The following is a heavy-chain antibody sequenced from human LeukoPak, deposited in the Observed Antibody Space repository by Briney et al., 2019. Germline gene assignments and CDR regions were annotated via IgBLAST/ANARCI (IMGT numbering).Heavy chain of an antibody. D-gene: IGHD3-22*01. J-gene: IGHJ4*02. V-gene: IGHV4-4*07. Sequence: SETLSLTCTVSGGSISSYYWSWIRQPAGKGLEWIGRIYTSGSTNYNPSLKSRVTMSVDTSKNQFSLKLSSVTAADTAVYYCARETPYYYDSSGYGLLDYWGQGTLVTVSS. CDR3: ARETPYYYDSSGYGLLDY. CDR2: IYTSGST. CDR1: GGSISSYY.